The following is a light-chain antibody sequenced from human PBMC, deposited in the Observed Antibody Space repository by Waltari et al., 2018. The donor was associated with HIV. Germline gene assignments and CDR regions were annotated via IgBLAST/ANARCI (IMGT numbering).Light chain of an antibody. CDR2: DVS. Sequence: QSALTPPASVSGNPGQSVAITCTATDIDIGNYNLVSWFQQHPGKAPNLLIYDVSKRPSGVSTRFSGSKSGDFASLTITGLLTEDESSYYCLTYVSKTSTWQFGGGTYLTV. CDR3: LTYVSKTSTWQ. CDR1: DIDIGNYNL. J-gene: IGLJ3*02. V-gene: IGLV2-23*02.